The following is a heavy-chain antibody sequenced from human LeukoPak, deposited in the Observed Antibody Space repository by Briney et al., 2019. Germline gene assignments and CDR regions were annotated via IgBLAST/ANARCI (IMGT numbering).Heavy chain of an antibody. CDR3: ARETYDSSGYYYY. D-gene: IGHD3-22*01. V-gene: IGHV3-53*01. Sequence: GGSLRLSCAASGFTVSSNYMSWVRQAPGKGLEWVSVIYSGGSTYYADSVKGRFTISRDNSKNTLYLQMNSLRAEDTAVYYCARETYDSSGYYYYWGQGTLVTVSS. CDR2: IYSGGST. J-gene: IGHJ4*02. CDR1: GFTVSSNY.